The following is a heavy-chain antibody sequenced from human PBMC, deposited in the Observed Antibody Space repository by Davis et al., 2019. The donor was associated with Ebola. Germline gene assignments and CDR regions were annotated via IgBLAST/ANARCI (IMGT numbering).Heavy chain of an antibody. Sequence: AASVQVSCKASGYTFTSYDINWVRQATGQGLEWMGWMNPNSGNTGYAQKFQGRVTMTRENSMSTAYMELRSLRSEDTAVYFCARGGVAYSDLDYWGQGTLVAVSS. J-gene: IGHJ4*02. CDR3: ARGGVAYSDLDY. CDR2: MNPNSGNT. D-gene: IGHD2-21*01. V-gene: IGHV1-8*01. CDR1: GYTFTSYD.